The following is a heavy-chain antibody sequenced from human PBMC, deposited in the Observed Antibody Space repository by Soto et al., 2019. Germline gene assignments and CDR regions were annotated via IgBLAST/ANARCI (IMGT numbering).Heavy chain of an antibody. CDR1: VFSFSVYG. CDR2: IWYDASKQ. V-gene: IGHV3-33*01. CDR3: AAWAEGATEVH. D-gene: IGHD2-15*01. J-gene: IGHJ4*02. Sequence: SVGSLRLSCETSVFSFSVYGMHCVRQSPGKWLEWVAVIWYDASKQFYAASVEGRFTISRDNSKAILYLQMNSLRAEDTAVYYCAAWAEGATEVHWGQGTLVTVSS.